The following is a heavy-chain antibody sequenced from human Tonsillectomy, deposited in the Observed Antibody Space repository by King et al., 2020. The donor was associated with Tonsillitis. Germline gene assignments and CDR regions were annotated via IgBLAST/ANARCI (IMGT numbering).Heavy chain of an antibody. D-gene: IGHD3-10*01. CDR3: ARARYYYGSGSYAGGPFDY. CDR1: GGSISRYY. J-gene: IGHJ4*02. CDR2: MYDSGST. V-gene: IGHV4-59*01. Sequence: QGQEAGPGLVKPSETLSLTCTVSGGSISRYYWRWIRQPPGKGLEWIGYMYDSGSTKSNPSLKGRVTISVDTSKNQFSLKLSPVTAAATAVYYCARARYYYGSGSYAGGPFDYWGQGTLVTVSS.